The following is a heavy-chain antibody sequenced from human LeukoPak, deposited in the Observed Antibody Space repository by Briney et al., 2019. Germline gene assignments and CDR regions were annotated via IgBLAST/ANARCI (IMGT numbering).Heavy chain of an antibody. CDR1: GFTFSSYG. D-gene: IGHD3-16*01. J-gene: IGHJ4*02. V-gene: IGHV3-30*03. Sequence: PGGSLRLSCAASGFTFSSYGMHWVRQAPGKGLEWVAVISYDGSNKYYADSVKGRFTISRDNSKNTLYLQMNSLRAEDTAVYYCARALTWGLYYFDYWGQGTLVTVSS. CDR3: ARALTWGLYYFDY. CDR2: ISYDGSNK.